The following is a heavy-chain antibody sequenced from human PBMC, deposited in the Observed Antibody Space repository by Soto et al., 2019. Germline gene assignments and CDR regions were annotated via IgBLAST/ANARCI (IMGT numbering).Heavy chain of an antibody. J-gene: IGHJ4*02. D-gene: IGHD3-22*01. CDR3: AREADFASSGYVLDY. CDR1: GCTCSGLS. Sequence: PGGSLRRSCAASGCTCSGLSMNWVRQAPGKGLEWVSSVTSSPSSMFYADSVKGRFTISRDDAKDSLFLQMNSLRADDTAVYYCAREADFASSGYVLDYWGLGTLVTVSS. CDR2: VTSSPSSM. V-gene: IGHV3-21*01.